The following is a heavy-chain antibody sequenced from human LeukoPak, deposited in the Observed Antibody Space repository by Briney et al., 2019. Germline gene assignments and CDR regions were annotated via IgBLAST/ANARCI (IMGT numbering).Heavy chain of an antibody. Sequence: SETLSLTCTVSGGSISSYYWSWIRQPPGKGLEWIGYIYYSGSTNYNPSLKSRVTISVDTSKNQCSLKLSSVTAADTAVYYCARDRRYYDSSGYIRGFDYWGQGTLVSVSS. CDR2: IYYSGST. CDR3: ARDRRYYDSSGYIRGFDY. J-gene: IGHJ4*02. V-gene: IGHV4-59*12. CDR1: GGSISSYY. D-gene: IGHD3-22*01.